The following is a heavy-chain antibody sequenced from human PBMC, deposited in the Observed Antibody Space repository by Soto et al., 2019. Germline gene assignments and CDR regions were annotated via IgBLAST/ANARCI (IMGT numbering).Heavy chain of an antibody. V-gene: IGHV1-24*01. CDR1: GYTLTELS. D-gene: IGHD1-26*01. CDR2: FDPEDGET. CDR3: ATYGASSGSSYYYYVMDV. Sequence: ASVKVSCKVSGYTLTELSMHWVRQAPGKGLEWMGGFDPEDGETIYAQKFQGRVTMTEDTSTDTAYMELSSLRSDDTAVYYCATYGASSGSSYYYYVMDVWGQGTTVIVSS. J-gene: IGHJ6*02.